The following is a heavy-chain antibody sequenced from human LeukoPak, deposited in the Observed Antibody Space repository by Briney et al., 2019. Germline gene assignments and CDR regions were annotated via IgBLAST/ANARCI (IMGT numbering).Heavy chain of an antibody. D-gene: IGHD5-18*01. V-gene: IGHV5-51*01. CDR2: IYPGYSDT. J-gene: IGHJ4*02. CDR1: GYSFTSYW. CDR3: ARSGGYSHGWPFDY. Sequence: GESLQISCEGSGYSFTSYWIGWVRQMPGKGLEWMGIIYPGYSDTRYSPSFQGQVTISADKSITIAYLQWSSLKASDTAMYYCARSGGYSHGWPFDYWGQGTLVAVSS.